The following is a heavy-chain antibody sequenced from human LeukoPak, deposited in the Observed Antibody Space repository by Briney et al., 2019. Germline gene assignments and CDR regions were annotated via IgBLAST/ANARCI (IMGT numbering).Heavy chain of an antibody. CDR2: ISSSSSTI. V-gene: IGHV3-48*02. CDR1: GFTSSSYS. J-gene: IGHJ6*02. Sequence: PGGSLRLSCAASGFTSSSYSMNWVRQAPGKGLEWVSYISSSSSTIYYADSVKGRFTISRDNAKNSLYLQMNSLRDEDTAVYYCARDSRDPTPSYYYYYYGMDVWGQGTTVTVSS. CDR3: ARDSRDPTPSYYYYYYGMDV.